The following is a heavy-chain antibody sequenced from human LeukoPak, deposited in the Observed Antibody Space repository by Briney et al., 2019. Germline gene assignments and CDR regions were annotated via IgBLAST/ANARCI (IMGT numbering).Heavy chain of an antibody. CDR2: ISSSSSYI. J-gene: IGHJ4*02. CDR3: ARDLGIAAAGTSSD. Sequence: GGSLRLSCAASGFPFSSYSMNWVRQAPGKGLEWVSSISSSSSYIYYAESVKGRFTISRDNAKNSLYLQMNSLRAEDTAVYYCARDLGIAAAGTSSDWGQGTLVTVSS. V-gene: IGHV3-21*01. CDR1: GFPFSSYS. D-gene: IGHD6-13*01.